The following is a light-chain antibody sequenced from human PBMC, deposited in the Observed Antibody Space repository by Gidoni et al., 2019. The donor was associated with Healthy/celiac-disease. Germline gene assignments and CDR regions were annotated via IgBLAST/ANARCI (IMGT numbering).Light chain of an antibody. CDR2: GAS. CDR3: QQYGSSPRT. Sequence: EIVLTQSPGTLSLSPGERATLSCRASQSVSSSYLAWYQQKPGQAPRLLIYGASSRATGIPDRCSGSGSGTDFTITISRLEPEDFAVYYCQQYGSSPRTFGGGTKVEIK. V-gene: IGKV3-20*01. CDR1: QSVSSSY. J-gene: IGKJ4*01.